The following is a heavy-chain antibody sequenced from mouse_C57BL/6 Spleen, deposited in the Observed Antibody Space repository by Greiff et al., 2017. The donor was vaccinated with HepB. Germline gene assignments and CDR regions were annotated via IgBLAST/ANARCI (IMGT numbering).Heavy chain of an antibody. Sequence: QVHVKQPGAELVRPGSSVKLSCKASGYTFTSYWMDWVKQRPGQGLEWIGNIYPSDSETHYNQKFKDKATLTVDKSSSTAYMQLSSLTSEDSAVYYCARGGDGYYRAMDYWGQGTSVTVSS. D-gene: IGHD2-3*01. J-gene: IGHJ4*01. CDR1: GYTFTSYW. V-gene: IGHV1-61*01. CDR2: IYPSDSET. CDR3: ARGGDGYYRAMDY.